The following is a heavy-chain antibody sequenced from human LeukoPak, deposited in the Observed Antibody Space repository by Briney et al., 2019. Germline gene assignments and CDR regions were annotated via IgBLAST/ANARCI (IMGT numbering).Heavy chain of an antibody. CDR1: GFTFSSYS. D-gene: IGHD6-19*01. J-gene: IGHJ4*02. CDR3: ARAVAGSNIGY. CDR2: ISSSSSYI. V-gene: IGHV3-21*01. Sequence: GGSLRLSCAASGFTFSSYSMNWVRQAPGKGLEWVSSISSSSSYIYYADSVQGRFTISGDNAKNSLYLQMNSLRAEDTAVYYCARAVAGSNIGYWGQGTLVTVSS.